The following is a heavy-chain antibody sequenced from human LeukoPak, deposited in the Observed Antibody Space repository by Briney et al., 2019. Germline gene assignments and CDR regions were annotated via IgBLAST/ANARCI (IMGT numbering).Heavy chain of an antibody. D-gene: IGHD3-22*01. CDR1: GFIVSSNY. V-gene: IGHV3-53*01. Sequence: GVLRLSCAASGFIVSSNYMTWVRQAPGKGLEWISVLYTGGSTYYADSVKGRFTISRDNSKNTLYLQLNNLRAEDTAIYYCAKEGRYYGSSGYYYFDYWGQGTLVTVSS. CDR3: AKEGRYYGSSGYYYFDY. J-gene: IGHJ4*02. CDR2: LYTGGST.